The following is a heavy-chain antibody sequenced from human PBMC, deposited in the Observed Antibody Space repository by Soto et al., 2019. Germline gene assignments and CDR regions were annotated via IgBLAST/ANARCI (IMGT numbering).Heavy chain of an antibody. J-gene: IGHJ5*01. CDR2: TYYRSKWYN. Sequence: PSQTLSLTCAISGDSVSSNSVAWNWIRQSPSRGLEWLGRTYYRSKWYNDYAVSVKSRITINPDTSKNQFSLQLNSVTPEDTAVYYCARTLAYCSSTSCYAPWFDSWGQETLVTVSS. V-gene: IGHV6-1*01. CDR3: ARTLAYCSSTSCYAPWFDS. D-gene: IGHD2-2*01. CDR1: GDSVSSNSVA.